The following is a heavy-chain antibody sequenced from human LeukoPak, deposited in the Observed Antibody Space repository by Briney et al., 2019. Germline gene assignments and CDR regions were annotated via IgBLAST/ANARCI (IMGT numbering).Heavy chain of an antibody. V-gene: IGHV1-24*01. Sequence: ASVKVSCKVSGYTLTELSMHWVRQAPGKGLEWMGGFDPEDGETIYAQKFQGRVTMTEDTSTDTAYMELSSLRSEDTAVYYCATAAPGDYVWGSYRFFDYWGQGTLATVSS. CDR3: ATAAPGDYVWGSYRFFDY. CDR2: FDPEDGET. J-gene: IGHJ4*02. D-gene: IGHD3-16*02. CDR1: GYTLTELS.